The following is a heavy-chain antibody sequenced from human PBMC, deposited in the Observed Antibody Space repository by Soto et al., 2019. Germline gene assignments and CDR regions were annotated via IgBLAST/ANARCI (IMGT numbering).Heavy chain of an antibody. J-gene: IGHJ5*02. CDR2: IYFTGNT. V-gene: IGHV4-39*01. D-gene: IGHD6-25*01. CDR3: AGQTFTIAAASYGRSNWFDP. CDR1: GGSITSSSHF. Sequence: SETLSLTCSASGGSITSSSHFWGWVRQPPGKGLEWIGTIYFTGNTYYTPSLKSRLTMSMDTSKNEFSLRLNSVTAADTAVYYCAGQTFTIAAASYGRSNWFDPWGPGTLVTVSS.